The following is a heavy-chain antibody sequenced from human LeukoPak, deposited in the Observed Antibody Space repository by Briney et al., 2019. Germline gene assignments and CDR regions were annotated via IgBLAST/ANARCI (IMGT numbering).Heavy chain of an antibody. CDR1: GCSISSYY. CDR2: IYYSGST. Sequence: PSETLSLTCTVSGCSISSYYRSWIRQPPGKGLEWIGYIYYSGSTNYNPSLKSRVTISVDTSNNQFSLKLSSVTAADTAVYYCARGYFWSGINIDYWGQGTLVTVSS. V-gene: IGHV4-59*01. CDR3: ARGYFWSGINIDY. J-gene: IGHJ4*02. D-gene: IGHD3-3*01.